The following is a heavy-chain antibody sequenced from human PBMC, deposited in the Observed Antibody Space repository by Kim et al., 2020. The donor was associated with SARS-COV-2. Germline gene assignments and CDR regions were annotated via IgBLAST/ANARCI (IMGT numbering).Heavy chain of an antibody. V-gene: IGHV4-59*08. J-gene: IGHJ5*02. Sequence: SETLSLTCTVSGGSISSYYWSWIRQPPGKGLEWIGYIYYSGSTNYNPSLKSRVTISVDTSKNQFSLKLSSVTAADTAVYYCARQSITMVRGSYWTGFSGFDPWGQGTLVTVSS. D-gene: IGHD3-10*01. CDR3: ARQSITMVRGSYWTGFSGFDP. CDR1: GGSISSYY. CDR2: IYYSGST.